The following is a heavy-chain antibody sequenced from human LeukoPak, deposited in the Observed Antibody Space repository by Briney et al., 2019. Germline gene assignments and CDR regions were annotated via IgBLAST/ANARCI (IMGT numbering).Heavy chain of an antibody. CDR2: IYYSGST. J-gene: IGHJ5*02. Sequence: SETLSLTCTVSGGSISSSSYYWGLIRQPPGKWLEWIGSIYYSGSTYYNPSLKSRVTISVDTSKNQFSLKLSSVTAADTAVYYCARHFRRLWFDPWGQGTLVTVSS. CDR1: GGSISSSSYY. V-gene: IGHV4-39*01. CDR3: ARHFRRLWFDP.